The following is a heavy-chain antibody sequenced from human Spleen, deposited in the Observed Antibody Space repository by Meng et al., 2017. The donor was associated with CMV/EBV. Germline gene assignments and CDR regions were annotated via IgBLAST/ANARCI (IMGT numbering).Heavy chain of an antibody. CDR2: IYYSGST. Sequence: QVHLQESGPGLVKPSDTLSLTCAVSGYSISSSNWWGWIRQPPGKGLAWIGYIYYSGSTYYNPSLKSRVTMSVDTSKNQFSLKLSSVTAADTAVYYCARGRSGSYLDYWGQGTLVTVSS. V-gene: IGHV4-28*03. CDR3: ARGRSGSYLDY. D-gene: IGHD3-10*01. J-gene: IGHJ4*02. CDR1: GYSISSSNW.